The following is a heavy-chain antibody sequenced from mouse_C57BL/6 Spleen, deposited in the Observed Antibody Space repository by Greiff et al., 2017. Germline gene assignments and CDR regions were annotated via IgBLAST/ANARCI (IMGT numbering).Heavy chain of an antibody. CDR2: ISSGGDYI. J-gene: IGHJ4*01. CDR1: GFTFSSYA. V-gene: IGHV5-9-1*02. CDR3: TRDHYDYDDAMDY. Sequence: EVKLVESGEGLVKPGGSLKLSCAASGFTFSSYAMSWVRQTPEKRLEWVAYISSGGDYIYYADTVKGRFTISRDNARNTLYLQMSSLKSEDTAMYYCTRDHYDYDDAMDYWGQGTSVTVSS. D-gene: IGHD2-4*01.